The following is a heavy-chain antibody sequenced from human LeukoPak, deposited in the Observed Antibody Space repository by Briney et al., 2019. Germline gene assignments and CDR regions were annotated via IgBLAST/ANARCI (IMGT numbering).Heavy chain of an antibody. D-gene: IGHD2-21*01. V-gene: IGHV3-53*01. CDR3: ATVRDNWFDP. J-gene: IGHJ5*02. CDR1: GFXVSRNY. Sequence: PGGSLRLSCAASGFXVSRNYVNWVRQAPGKGLEWLSVIYSDGSTYYADSVKGRFTISRDNSKNMVNLHMNSLRAEDTAVYYCATVRDNWFDPWGQGTLVTVSS. CDR2: IYSDGST.